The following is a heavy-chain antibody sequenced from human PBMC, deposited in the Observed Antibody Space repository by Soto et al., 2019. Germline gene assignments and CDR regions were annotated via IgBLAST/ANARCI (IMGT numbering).Heavy chain of an antibody. Sequence: EVQLLESGGGLVQPGRSLRLSCAASGFTFSSYAMNWVRQAPGKGLEWVSAMSGTGGSTYYADSVKGRFTLSRDNSKNTLYLQLSSLRVEDTAVFYCAKAGFSSGWSPSSFDYWGQGTLVTVSS. V-gene: IGHV3-23*01. D-gene: IGHD6-19*01. J-gene: IGHJ4*02. CDR2: MSGTGGST. CDR1: GFTFSSYA. CDR3: AKAGFSSGWSPSSFDY.